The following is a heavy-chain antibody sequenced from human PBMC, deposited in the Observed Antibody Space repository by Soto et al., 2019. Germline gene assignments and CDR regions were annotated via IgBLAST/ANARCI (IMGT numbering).Heavy chain of an antibody. Sequence: PSETLSLTCAVSGGSMSSGDYSWNWIRQPPGKGLEWIGYIYYGGSTYNSPSLQSRVTMSLDRSRNQFSLKLNSVTAADTAVYYCARVRREYDNSGPVDYWGQGTLVTVSS. CDR2: IYYGGST. V-gene: IGHV4-30-2*01. CDR1: GGSMSSGDYS. J-gene: IGHJ4*02. CDR3: ARVRREYDNSGPVDY. D-gene: IGHD3-22*01.